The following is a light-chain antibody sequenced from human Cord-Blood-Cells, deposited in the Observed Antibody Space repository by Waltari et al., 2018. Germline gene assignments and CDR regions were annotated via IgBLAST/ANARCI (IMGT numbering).Light chain of an antibody. CDR2: DVS. CDR3: SSYTSSSTLDVV. CDR1: SSDVGGYNY. V-gene: IGLV2-14*01. Sequence: QSALTQPASVSGSPGQSITISCTGTSSDVGGYNYVSWYQQHPGKAPKLMIYDVSNRPSGVSNRFSGSKSGNTASLTISGLQAEDEADYYYSSYTSSSTLDVVFGGGTKLTAL. J-gene: IGLJ2*01.